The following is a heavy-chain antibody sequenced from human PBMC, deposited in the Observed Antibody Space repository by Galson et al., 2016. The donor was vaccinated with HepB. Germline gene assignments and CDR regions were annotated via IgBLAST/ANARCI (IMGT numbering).Heavy chain of an antibody. CDR1: GYTFTTSG. V-gene: IGHV1-18*01. CDR2: IGTYSGNT. CDR3: ARDVQYRFDS. D-gene: IGHD2/OR15-2a*01. Sequence: SVKVSCKASGYTFTTSGISWVRQAPGQGLEWMGWIGTYSGNTKYAQKFQGGLTLTTDSSKTTAYMELRSLRFDDTALYYCARDVQYRFDSWGQGTLVTVSS. J-gene: IGHJ4*02.